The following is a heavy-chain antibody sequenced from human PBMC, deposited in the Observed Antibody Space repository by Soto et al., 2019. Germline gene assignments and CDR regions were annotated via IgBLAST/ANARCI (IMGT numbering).Heavy chain of an antibody. J-gene: IGHJ4*01. Sequence: ASVKVSCKASGYTFSSYYMNWVRQAPGQGLEWLGIINPSGGYTTYAQRFLGRVTMTSDTSTSTVHMELGSLTSEDTAVYYCARRKGVSHKYYFDYWGHGTLVTVSS. CDR3: ARRKGVSHKYYFDY. D-gene: IGHD3-10*01. CDR1: GYTFSSYY. V-gene: IGHV1-46*01. CDR2: INPSGGYT.